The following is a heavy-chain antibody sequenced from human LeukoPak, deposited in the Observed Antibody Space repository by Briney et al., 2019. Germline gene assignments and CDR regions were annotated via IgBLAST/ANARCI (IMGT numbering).Heavy chain of an antibody. Sequence: SETLSLTCTVSGGSISSYYWSWLRQPPGKGLEWIGYIYYSGSTNYNPSLKSRVTISVDTSKNQFSLKLSSVTAADTAVYYCARRAYGGNRFDIWGQGTMVTVSS. D-gene: IGHD4-23*01. CDR1: GGSISSYY. CDR3: ARRAYGGNRFDI. V-gene: IGHV4-59*01. J-gene: IGHJ3*02. CDR2: IYYSGST.